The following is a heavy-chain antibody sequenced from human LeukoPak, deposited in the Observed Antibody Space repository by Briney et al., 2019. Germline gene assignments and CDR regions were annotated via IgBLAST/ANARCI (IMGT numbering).Heavy chain of an antibody. J-gene: IGHJ5*02. CDR2: ISWNSGSI. V-gene: IGHV3-9*01. D-gene: IGHD3-22*01. Sequence: GGSLRLSCAASGFTFDDYAMHWVRQAPGKGLEWVSGISWNSGSIGYADSVKGRFTISRDNAKNSLYLQMNSLRAEDTAVYYCAKETTYYYDSSGYLSWGQGTLVTVSS. CDR1: GFTFDDYA. CDR3: AKETTYYYDSSGYLS.